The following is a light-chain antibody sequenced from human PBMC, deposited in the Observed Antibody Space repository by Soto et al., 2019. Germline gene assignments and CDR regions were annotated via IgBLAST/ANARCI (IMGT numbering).Light chain of an antibody. CDR2: DTS. CDR3: QQYGSSTWT. J-gene: IGKJ1*01. CDR1: QIFSSNY. V-gene: IGKV3-20*01. Sequence: EIVLTQSPGTLSLSPGESATLSCRASQIFSSNYLAWYQQKPGQAPRLLIDDTSNRATGIPDRFSGSGSGTDFTLTISSLEPEAFAVYYCQQYGSSTWTFGQGTKVEIK.